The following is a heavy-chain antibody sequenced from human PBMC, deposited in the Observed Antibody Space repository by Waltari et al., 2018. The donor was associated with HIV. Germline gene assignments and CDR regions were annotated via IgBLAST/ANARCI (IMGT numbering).Heavy chain of an antibody. V-gene: IGHV3-23*01. Sequence: EVQLLESGGGLVQPGGSLRLSCAASGFTFSSYAMSWVRQAPGQGLEWVSAISGSGGSTYYADSVKGRFTISRDNSKNTLYLQMNSLRAEDTAVYYCAKDDGFGESNPFYYYYGMDVWGQGTTVTVSS. D-gene: IGHD3-10*01. CDR2: ISGSGGST. CDR3: AKDDGFGESNPFYYYYGMDV. J-gene: IGHJ6*02. CDR1: GFTFSSYA.